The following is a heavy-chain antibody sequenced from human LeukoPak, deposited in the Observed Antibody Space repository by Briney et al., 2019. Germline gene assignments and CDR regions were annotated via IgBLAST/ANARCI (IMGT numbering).Heavy chain of an antibody. CDR1: GFTFSTYA. V-gene: IGHV3-23*01. CDR3: AKVRQNTNDAFDI. J-gene: IGHJ3*02. Sequence: PGGSLRLSCEASGFTFSTYAMNWVRQAPGKGLEWVSTISGSGADTYYEDSVKGRFTISRDISKNTLYLQMSSLRAEDTALYYCAKVRQNTNDAFDIWGQGTMVTVSS. CDR2: ISGSGADT. D-gene: IGHD1/OR15-1a*01.